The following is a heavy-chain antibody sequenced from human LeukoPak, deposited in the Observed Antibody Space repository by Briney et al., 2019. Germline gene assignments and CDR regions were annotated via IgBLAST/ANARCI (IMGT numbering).Heavy chain of an antibody. CDR1: GYTFTSYD. Sequence: GASVKVSCKASGYTFTSYDINWVRQATGQGLEWMGWMNANSGDTGYAQKFQGRVTMTRDTSISTAYMELSSLRSEDTAVYYCARNLPSSGWFIGWGQGTLVTFSS. CDR3: ARNLPSSGWFIG. J-gene: IGHJ4*02. D-gene: IGHD6-19*01. V-gene: IGHV1-8*01. CDR2: MNANSGDT.